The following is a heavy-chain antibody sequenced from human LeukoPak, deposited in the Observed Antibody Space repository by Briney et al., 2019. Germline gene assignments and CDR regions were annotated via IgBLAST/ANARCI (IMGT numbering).Heavy chain of an antibody. D-gene: IGHD3-10*01. Sequence: SETPSLTCAVYGGSFSGYYWSWVRQPPGKGLEWIGEINHSGSTNYNPSLKSRVTISVDTSKNQFSLKLSSVTAADTAVYYCARRDYYGSGSYSNWGQGTLVTVSS. V-gene: IGHV4-34*01. J-gene: IGHJ4*02. CDR2: INHSGST. CDR3: ARRDYYGSGSYSN. CDR1: GGSFSGYY.